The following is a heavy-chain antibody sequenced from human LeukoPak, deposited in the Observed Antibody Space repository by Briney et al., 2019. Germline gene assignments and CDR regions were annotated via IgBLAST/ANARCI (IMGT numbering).Heavy chain of an antibody. CDR1: GFSVSTHY. D-gene: IGHD1-26*01. CDR3: ARVRDGVYSGSYFDY. J-gene: IGHJ4*02. Sequence: PGRSLRLSCAPSGFSVSTHYISWVRQAPGKWLEWVSVIYNTGRTYYADSVKGRFTISIDNSKNTLFLQMNSLRADDTAVYYCARVRDGVYSGSYFDYWGQGTLATVSS. V-gene: IGHV3-53*01. CDR2: IYNTGRT.